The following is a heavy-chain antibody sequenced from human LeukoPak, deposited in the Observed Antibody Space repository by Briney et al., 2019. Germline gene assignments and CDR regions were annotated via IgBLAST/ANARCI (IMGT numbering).Heavy chain of an antibody. CDR1: GYTFTSYY. Sequence: GASVKVSCKASGYTFTSYYMHWVRQAPGQGLGWVGIINPSGGSTSYAQKFQGRVTMTRDTSTSTVYMELSSLRSEDTAVYYCARDLTGVVASYYFDYWGQGTLVTVSS. CDR3: ARDLTGVVASYYFDY. D-gene: IGHD3-22*01. CDR2: INPSGGST. J-gene: IGHJ4*02. V-gene: IGHV1-46*01.